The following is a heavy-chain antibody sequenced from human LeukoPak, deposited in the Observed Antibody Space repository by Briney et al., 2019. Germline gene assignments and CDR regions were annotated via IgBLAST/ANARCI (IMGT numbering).Heavy chain of an antibody. V-gene: IGHV3-15*01. CDR1: GFTFSSYS. CDR2: IKSNTDGGTT. CDR3: STRIKKDGYNWAYDS. Sequence: KSGGSLRLSCAASGFTFSSYSMNWVRQAPGRGLEWVARIKSNTDGGTTDYAASVKGRFTISRDDSENTLYLQVNSLNTEDTGVYYCSTRIKKDGYNWAYDSWGQGTLVTVSS. D-gene: IGHD5-24*01. J-gene: IGHJ4*02.